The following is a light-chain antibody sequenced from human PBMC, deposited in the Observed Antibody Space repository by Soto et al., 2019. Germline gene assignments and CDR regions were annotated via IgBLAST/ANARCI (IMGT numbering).Light chain of an antibody. CDR3: QQANSLPWT. V-gene: IGKV1-12*01. J-gene: IGKJ1*01. Sequence: DIQMTQSPSSVSASVGDRVTITCRASQDISSWLAWYQQKPGKAPKLLIYLASSLQSGVPSRFSGCGFGTDFTLTISSLQPEDFATYYCQQANSLPWTFGQGSKVEIK. CDR2: LAS. CDR1: QDISSW.